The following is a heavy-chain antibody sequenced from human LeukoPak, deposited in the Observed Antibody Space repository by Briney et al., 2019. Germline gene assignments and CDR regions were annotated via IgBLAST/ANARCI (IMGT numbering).Heavy chain of an antibody. Sequence: PSETLSLTCTVSGGSISSGGYYWSWIRQPPGKGLEWIGYIYHSGSTYYNPSLKSRVTISVDRSKNQFSLKLSSVTAADTAVYYCATSTSAVLRFLTYWGQGTLVTVPS. V-gene: IGHV4-30-2*01. CDR3: ATSTSAVLRFLTY. CDR2: IYHSGST. CDR1: GGSISSGGYY. D-gene: IGHD3-3*01. J-gene: IGHJ4*02.